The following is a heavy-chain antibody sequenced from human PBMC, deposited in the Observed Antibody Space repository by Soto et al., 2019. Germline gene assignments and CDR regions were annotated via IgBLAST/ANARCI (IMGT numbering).Heavy chain of an antibody. Sequence: QVQLQESGPGLVKPSETLSLTCTVSGDSISSSHSYWGWIRQPPGKGLEWIGTIYYGGDTYYNPSLKSRVTISVDTSKNQFSLKLSSVTAADTAVYYCARPAASGISEGSYFDYWGQGTLVTVSS. CDR3: ARPAASGISEGSYFDY. CDR1: GDSISSSHSY. V-gene: IGHV4-39*01. CDR2: IYYGGDT. J-gene: IGHJ4*02. D-gene: IGHD6-13*01.